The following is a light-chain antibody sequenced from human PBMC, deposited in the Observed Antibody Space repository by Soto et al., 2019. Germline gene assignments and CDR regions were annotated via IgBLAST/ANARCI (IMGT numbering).Light chain of an antibody. CDR2: AAS. CDR1: QGISNY. V-gene: IGKV1-27*01. J-gene: IGKJ3*01. Sequence: DIQMTQSPSSLSASVGDRATITCRASQGISNYLAWYQQKPGKVPKLLMYAASTLKSGVPSRFSGSGSGTDFTLTISSLQPEDVAAYYCQQYSSAPLFTFGRGTKVDIK. CDR3: QQYSSAPLFT.